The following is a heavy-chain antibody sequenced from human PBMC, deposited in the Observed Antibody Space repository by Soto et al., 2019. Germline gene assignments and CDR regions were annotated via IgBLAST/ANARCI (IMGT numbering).Heavy chain of an antibody. Sequence: EVQLVESGGGLVQPGGSLRLSCAASGFTFNYYWMSWVRQAPGKGPEWVANINQDGSERYYVDSVRGRFTISRDNAKNSLYLQMNSLRAEDTAVYYCAADILLRAFETWFDPWGQGPLVTVSS. CDR2: INQDGSER. CDR1: GFTFNYYW. J-gene: IGHJ5*02. D-gene: IGHD3-10*01. V-gene: IGHV3-7*05. CDR3: AADILLRAFETWFDP.